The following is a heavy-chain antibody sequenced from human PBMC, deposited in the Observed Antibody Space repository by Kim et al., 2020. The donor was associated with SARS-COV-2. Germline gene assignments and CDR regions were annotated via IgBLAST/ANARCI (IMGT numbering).Heavy chain of an antibody. CDR3: AKGGVRLLGHFDY. CDR2: ISDDGSNK. D-gene: IGHD3-10*01. CDR1: GFAFGSFD. J-gene: IGHJ4*02. V-gene: IGHV3-30*18. Sequence: GGSLRLSCAASGFAFGSFDMQWVRQAPGKGLEWVAVISDDGSNKYYADSVKGRFTISRENHKNTLSLQMNNLRPEDTAVYYCAKGGVRLLGHFDYWGQGTLLSGSS.